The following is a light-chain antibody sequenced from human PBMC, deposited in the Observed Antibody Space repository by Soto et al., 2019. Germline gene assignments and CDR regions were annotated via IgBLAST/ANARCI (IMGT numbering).Light chain of an antibody. CDR1: TGAVTSNHH. Sequence: QAVGTQEPSLTVSPGGTVTLTCGSITGAVTSNHHPYWFQQKAGQAPRTLIYDTSNKHSWTPARFSGSLLGDKAALTLSGAQPEDEAQYYCLLSYNAARVFGGGTKLTFL. CDR2: DTS. J-gene: IGLJ2*01. V-gene: IGLV7-46*01. CDR3: LLSYNAARV.